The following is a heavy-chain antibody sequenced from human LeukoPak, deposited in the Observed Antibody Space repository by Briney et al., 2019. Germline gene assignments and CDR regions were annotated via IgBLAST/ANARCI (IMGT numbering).Heavy chain of an antibody. D-gene: IGHD1-26*01. V-gene: IGHV3-30*18. CDR3: AKGRETPNYFDY. Sequence: GGSLRLSCAASGFTFSSYAMHWVRQAPGKGLEWVAVISYDGSNKYYADSVKGRFTISRDNSKNALSVQMNSLTAEDTAVYYCAKGRETPNYFDYWGRGTLVTVSS. J-gene: IGHJ4*02. CDR2: ISYDGSNK. CDR1: GFTFSSYA.